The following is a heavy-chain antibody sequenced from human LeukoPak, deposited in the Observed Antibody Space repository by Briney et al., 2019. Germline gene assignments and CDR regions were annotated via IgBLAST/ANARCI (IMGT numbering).Heavy chain of an antibody. CDR2: LYSSGST. V-gene: IGHV4-61*02. D-gene: IGHD3-22*01. CDR3: VRDFSGYTYYMDI. Sequence: SETLSLTFTVSGGSINSGNYHWSWIRQPAGKGLEWIGRLYSSGSTKYNPSLKSRVTISGDTSDNQISLELSSVTAADTAVYYCVRDFSGYTYYMDIWGKGTTVTVSS. CDR1: GGSINSGNYH. J-gene: IGHJ6*03.